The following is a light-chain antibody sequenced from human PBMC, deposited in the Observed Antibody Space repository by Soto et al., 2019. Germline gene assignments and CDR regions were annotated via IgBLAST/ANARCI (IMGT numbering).Light chain of an antibody. CDR3: SPYTTSSTYV. CDR1: SSDVGGYNY. CDR2: DVS. V-gene: IGLV2-14*01. Sequence: QSALTKPAFVSGSPGQSIAISCTGTSSDVGGYNYVSWYQQHPGKAPKLMIYDVSNRPSGVSNRFSGSKSGNTASLTISGLQAEDEADYYCSPYTTSSTYVFGTGTKLTVL. J-gene: IGLJ1*01.